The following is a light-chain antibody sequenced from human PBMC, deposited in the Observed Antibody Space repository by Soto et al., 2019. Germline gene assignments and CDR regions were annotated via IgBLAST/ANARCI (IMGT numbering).Light chain of an antibody. CDR1: HSNIGNNF. CDR3: GTWDYSLTAVV. CDR2: DNN. J-gene: IGLJ2*01. V-gene: IGLV1-51*01. Sequence: QSALTQPPSVSAAPGQTVTISCSGSHSNIGNNFVSWYQHLPGTAPKLLIYDNNKRPSGIPDRFSGSKSGTSATLGIIGLQTGDEAEYYCGTWDYSLTAVVFGGGTKLTVL.